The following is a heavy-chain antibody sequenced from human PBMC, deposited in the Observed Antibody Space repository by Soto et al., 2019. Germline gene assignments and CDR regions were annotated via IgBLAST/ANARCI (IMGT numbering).Heavy chain of an antibody. J-gene: IGHJ5*02. CDR3: ARVVVAAPNWFDP. CDR1: GYTFTSYS. CDR2: INAGNGNT. Sequence: ASVTFSCNASGYTFTSYSMHWVRQAPGQRLEWMGWINAGNGNTKYSQKSQGRVTITRNTSISTAYMELSSLRSEDTAVYYCARVVVAAPNWFDPWGQGTLVTVSS. V-gene: IGHV1-3*01. D-gene: IGHD2-15*01.